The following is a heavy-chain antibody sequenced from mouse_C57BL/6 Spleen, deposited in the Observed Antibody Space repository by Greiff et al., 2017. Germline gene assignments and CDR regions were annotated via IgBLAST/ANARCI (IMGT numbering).Heavy chain of an antibody. J-gene: IGHJ1*03. D-gene: IGHD1-1*01. CDR3: AGYYGSTWYFDV. CDR1: GYKFTDYY. V-gene: IGHV1-26*01. Sequence: EVQLQQSGPELVKPGASVKISCKASGYKFTDYYMNWVKQSHGKSLEWIGDINPNNGGTSYNQKFKGKATLTVDKSSSTAYMELRSLTSEDSTVYYCAGYYGSTWYFDVWGTGTPVAVSS. CDR2: INPNNGGT.